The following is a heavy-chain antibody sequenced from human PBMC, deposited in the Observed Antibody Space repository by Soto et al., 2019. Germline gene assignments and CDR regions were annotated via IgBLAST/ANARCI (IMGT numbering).Heavy chain of an antibody. CDR1: GFIFDDYA. D-gene: IGHD3-3*01. J-gene: IGHJ5*02. V-gene: IGHV3-9*01. CDR3: ARDRDYSFWSGNYDR. Sequence: EVQSVESGGGLVQPGRSLRLSCAASGFIFDDYAMHWVRQAPGKGLEWVSGISWNSGSIGYADYVKGRFTISRDNAKNSLYLQMNSLRPEDTALYYCARDRDYSFWSGNYDRWGQGTLVTVSS. CDR2: ISWNSGSI.